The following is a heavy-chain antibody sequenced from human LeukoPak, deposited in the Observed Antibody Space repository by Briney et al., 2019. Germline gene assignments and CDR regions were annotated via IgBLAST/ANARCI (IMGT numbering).Heavy chain of an antibody. CDR2: INHSGST. D-gene: IGHD2-15*01. Sequence: SETLSLTCAVYGGSFSGYYWSWIRQPPGKGLEWIGEINHSGSTNYNPSLKSRVTISVDTSNNQFSLKLSSVTAADTAVYYCAGGYCSGGSCYSSPAYYLDYWGQGTLVTVSS. CDR1: GGSFSGYY. V-gene: IGHV4-34*01. J-gene: IGHJ4*02. CDR3: AGGYCSGGSCYSSPAYYLDY.